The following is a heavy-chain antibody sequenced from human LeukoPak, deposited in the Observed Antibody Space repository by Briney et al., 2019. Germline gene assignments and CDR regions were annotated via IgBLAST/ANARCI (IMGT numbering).Heavy chain of an antibody. CDR1: GFMFSSNW. J-gene: IGHJ4*02. D-gene: IGHD5-24*01. CDR3: AKEGRSLQTY. V-gene: IGHV3-7*03. CDR2: IKEDGTET. Sequence: QPGGSLRFSCAASGFMFSSNWMSWVRLAPGKGLEWVANIKEDGTETYYVDSVKGRFTISRDDAKNSLYLQMNSLRVEDTAVYYCAKEGRSLQTYWGQGTLVTVSS.